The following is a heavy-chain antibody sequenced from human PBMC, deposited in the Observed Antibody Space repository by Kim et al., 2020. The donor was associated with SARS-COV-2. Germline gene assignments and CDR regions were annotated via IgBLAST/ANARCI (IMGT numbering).Heavy chain of an antibody. V-gene: IGHV3-15*01. D-gene: IGHD3-10*01. Sequence: KGRFTISRDDSKNTLYLQMNSLKTEDTAVYYCTTARYYYGSGSFYGAFDIWGQGTMVTVSS. J-gene: IGHJ3*02. CDR3: TTARYYYGSGSFYGAFDI.